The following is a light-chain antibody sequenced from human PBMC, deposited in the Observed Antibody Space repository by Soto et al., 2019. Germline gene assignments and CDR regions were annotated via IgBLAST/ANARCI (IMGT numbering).Light chain of an antibody. Sequence: DIQMTQSPSTLSASVGDRVTITCRASQSIRSWLAWYQQKPGKAPKLLIYKASSLESGVPSSFSGSGSGTEFTLTISSLQPDDFATYYCQQYNSYWTFGQGTKVEIK. CDR1: QSIRSW. CDR2: KAS. V-gene: IGKV1-5*03. J-gene: IGKJ1*01. CDR3: QQYNSYWT.